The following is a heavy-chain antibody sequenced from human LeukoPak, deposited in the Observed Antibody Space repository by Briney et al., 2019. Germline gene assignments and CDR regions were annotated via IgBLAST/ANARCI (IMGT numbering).Heavy chain of an antibody. V-gene: IGHV4-34*01. D-gene: IGHD3-10*01. Sequence: SETLSLTCAVYGGSFSGYYWSWIRQPPGKGLEWIGEINHSGSTNYNPSLKSRVTISVDTSKNQFSLKLSSETAADTAVYYCARLNRYGSGSYWGQGTLVTVSS. CDR3: ARLNRYGSGSY. CDR1: GGSFSGYY. J-gene: IGHJ4*02. CDR2: INHSGST.